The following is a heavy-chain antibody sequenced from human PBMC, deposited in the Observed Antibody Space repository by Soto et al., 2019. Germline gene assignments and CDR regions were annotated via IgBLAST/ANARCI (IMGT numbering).Heavy chain of an antibody. V-gene: IGHV1-69*06. CDR1: GSRFSNYV. D-gene: IGHD2-2*02. CDR3: AREGRGKKAGYNGLVSLGY. CDR2: IIPIFNST. J-gene: IGHJ4*02. Sequence: QVQLVQSGAEVKTPGSSLKVSCKVSGSRFSNYVISWVRQAPGHGLEWLGGIIPIFNSTKYAQSFQGRVTITADKSTSKASLELSSLRSDYTAVYYCAREGRGKKAGYNGLVSLGYWGQGTLVTVSS.